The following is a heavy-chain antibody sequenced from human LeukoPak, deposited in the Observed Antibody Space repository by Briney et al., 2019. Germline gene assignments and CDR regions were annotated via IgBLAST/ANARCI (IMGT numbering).Heavy chain of an antibody. Sequence: GGSLRLSCAASGFTFSNFAMNWVRQTPGKGLEWVSAISGSGDRTYYPDSVKGRFIISRDNSRNTVYLHIASLRAEDTAVYFCAKDHVGFSSILPADYFQHWGQGTLVTVSS. CDR2: ISGSGDRT. D-gene: IGHD6-13*01. CDR3: AKDHVGFSSILPADYFQH. CDR1: GFTFSNFA. V-gene: IGHV3-23*01. J-gene: IGHJ1*01.